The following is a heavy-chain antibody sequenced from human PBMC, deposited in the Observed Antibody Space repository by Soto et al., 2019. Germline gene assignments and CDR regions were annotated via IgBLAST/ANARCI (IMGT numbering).Heavy chain of an antibody. CDR2: IYSGGST. CDR3: ARDKRWLQPGGYYYYYYGMDV. J-gene: IGHJ6*02. Sequence: PGGSLRLFCAASGFTVSSNDMSWVRQAPGEGLEWGSVIYSGGSTYYADSVKGRFTISSDNSKNTLYLQMNSLRAEDTAVYYCARDKRWLQPGGYYYYYYGMDVWGQATTVTVSS. CDR1: GFTVSSND. D-gene: IGHD5-12*01. V-gene: IGHV3-53*01.